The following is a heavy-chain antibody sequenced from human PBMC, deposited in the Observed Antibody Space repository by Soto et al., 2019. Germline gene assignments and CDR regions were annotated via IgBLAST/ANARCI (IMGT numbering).Heavy chain of an antibody. CDR1: GFTFSAYW. CDR2: IKQDGSEK. J-gene: IGHJ4*02. CDR3: VGSRGWLFDY. V-gene: IGHV3-7*05. Sequence: EVHLVESGGDLVQPGGSLRLSCAASGFTFSAYWMQWVRQAPGKGLEWMAIIKQDGSEKYYVDSVTGRFTISRDNAKNSLYLQMSSLRAEDTAMYYCVGSRGWLFDYWGQGTLVTVSS. D-gene: IGHD6-19*01.